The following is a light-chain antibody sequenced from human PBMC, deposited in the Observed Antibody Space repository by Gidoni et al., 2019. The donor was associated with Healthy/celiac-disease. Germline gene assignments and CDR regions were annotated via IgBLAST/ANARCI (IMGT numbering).Light chain of an antibody. CDR1: SSDVGGYNY. Sequence: QSALTQPASVPGSPGQSITSSCTGTSSDVGGYNYVSWYQQHPGKAPKLMIYEVSNRPSGVSNRFSGSKSGNTASLTISGLQAEDEADYYCSSYTSSSTLNWVFGGGTKLTVL. J-gene: IGLJ3*02. CDR2: EVS. CDR3: SSYTSSSTLNWV. V-gene: IGLV2-14*01.